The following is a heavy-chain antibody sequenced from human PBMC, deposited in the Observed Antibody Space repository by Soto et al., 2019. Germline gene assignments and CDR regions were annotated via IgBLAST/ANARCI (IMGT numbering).Heavy chain of an antibody. CDR1: GGSISSGGYS. J-gene: IGHJ3*02. V-gene: IGHV4-30-2*01. CDR2: IYHSGST. D-gene: IGHD3-22*01. CDR3: ARASSGHDAFDI. Sequence: QLQLQESGSGLVKPSQTLSLTCAVSGGSISSGGYSWGWIRQPPGKGLEWIGYIYHSGSTYYNPSLNSRVTISVDMSKNQFSLKLTSVTAADTAVYYCARASSGHDAFDIWGQGTMVTVSS.